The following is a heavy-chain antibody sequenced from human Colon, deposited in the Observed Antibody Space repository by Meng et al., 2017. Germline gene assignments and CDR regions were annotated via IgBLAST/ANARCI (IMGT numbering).Heavy chain of an antibody. D-gene: IGHD1-14*01. CDR1: GFTFRDYY. J-gene: IGHJ4*02. CDR3: ARDHGTGLDH. V-gene: IGHV3-11*01. CDR2: ISSSGKII. Sequence: QVQVVGSGGCLVKPGGSLRLACAASGFTFRDYYMTWIRQAPGKGLEWVSHISSSGKIIDYADSVKGRFTISRDNANNSLYLQMDSLTADDTAVYYCARDHGTGLDHWGQGALVTVSS.